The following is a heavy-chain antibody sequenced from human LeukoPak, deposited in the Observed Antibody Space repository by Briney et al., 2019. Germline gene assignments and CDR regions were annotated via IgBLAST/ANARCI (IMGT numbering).Heavy chain of an antibody. CDR3: ARDGGSGSYEDY. V-gene: IGHV3-21*04. Sequence: GGSLRLSCTGSGFTFSDYAMAWVRQAPGKGLEWVSSIASNNDYRYSADSLRGRFTISRDNAKNSLYLQMNSLRAEDTALYHCARDGGSGSYEDYWGQGTLVTVSS. D-gene: IGHD1-26*01. J-gene: IGHJ4*02. CDR1: GFTFSDYA. CDR2: IASNNDYR.